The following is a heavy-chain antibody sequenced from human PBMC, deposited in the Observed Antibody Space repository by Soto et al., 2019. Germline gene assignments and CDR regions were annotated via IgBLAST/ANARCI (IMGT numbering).Heavy chain of an antibody. V-gene: IGHV4-39*01. Sequence: KTSESLPLACTVTVDSISSTRYDWGWIRQPPGKGLEWIGSIYYSGSTYNNPSLRSRVSMSIDTSKDQFSLKLKSVTAADTALYFCARQRTSVVTQAYFDVWGPGSLVTVSS. CDR3: ARQRTSVVTQAYFDV. CDR2: IYYSGST. J-gene: IGHJ4*02. CDR1: VDSISSTRYD. D-gene: IGHD2-21*02.